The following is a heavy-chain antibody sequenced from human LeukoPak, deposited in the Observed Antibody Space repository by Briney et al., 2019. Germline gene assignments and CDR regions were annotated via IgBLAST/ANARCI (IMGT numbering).Heavy chain of an antibody. Sequence: GGSLRLSCAASGLTFDDYAMHWVRQAPGKGLEWVSLISGDGGSTYYADSVKGRFTISRDNSKNSLYLQMNSLRTEDTALYYCANSDREGDNFDYWGQGTLVTVSS. CDR2: ISGDGGST. CDR1: GLTFDDYA. J-gene: IGHJ4*02. V-gene: IGHV3-43*02. D-gene: IGHD1-26*01. CDR3: ANSDREGDNFDY.